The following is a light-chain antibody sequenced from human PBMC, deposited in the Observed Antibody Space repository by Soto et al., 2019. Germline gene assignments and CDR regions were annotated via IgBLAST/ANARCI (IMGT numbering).Light chain of an antibody. CDR2: KVS. CDR3: MLWTYLPHT. Sequence: QSHHSLSVTLGQWASISSRSIHSLVYSDGNTYLNWFQQRPGQSPRRLIYKVSNRDSGVPDRFSCSGSGTDFTLKISRVEAEDGGVYYCMLWTYLPHTFGEGTRL. J-gene: IGKJ5*01. V-gene: IGKV2-30*01. CDR1: HSLVYSDGNTY.